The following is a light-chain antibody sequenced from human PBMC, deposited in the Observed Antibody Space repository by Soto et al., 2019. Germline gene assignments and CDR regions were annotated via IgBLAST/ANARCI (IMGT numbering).Light chain of an antibody. Sequence: EIVFTQSPATLSLSPGERATLSCMASQSVTTSYLAWYQKKPGQAHRLLIYGASSRATGIPDRFSGSGSGTDFTLTISRLEPEDFAVYYGQQYGSSPPITVGQGTRLEIK. CDR1: QSVTTSY. V-gene: IGKV3-20*01. J-gene: IGKJ5*01. CDR2: GAS. CDR3: QQYGSSPPIT.